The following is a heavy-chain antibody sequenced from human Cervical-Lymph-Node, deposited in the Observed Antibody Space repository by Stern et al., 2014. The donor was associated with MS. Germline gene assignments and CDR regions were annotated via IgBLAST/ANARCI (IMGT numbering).Heavy chain of an antibody. CDR1: GFTVSRDY. V-gene: IGHV3-53*01. CDR3: AIDTSSPERSDW. J-gene: IGHJ4*02. Sequence: EVQLVESGGGVIQPGGSLRLSCTASGFTVSRDYMTWVRQAPGKGLEWVYRKTNFGSTFYTDSGKCRFTISRDYSKNTVYLRMTSLRAEDTAMYYFAIDTSSPERSDWWGQGTLVTVSS. D-gene: IGHD1-1*01. CDR2: KTNFGST.